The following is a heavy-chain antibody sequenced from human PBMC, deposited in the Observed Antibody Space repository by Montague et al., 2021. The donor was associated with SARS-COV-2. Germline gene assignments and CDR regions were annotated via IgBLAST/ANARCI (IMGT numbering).Heavy chain of an antibody. CDR2: IYGGGIST. D-gene: IGHD5-18*01. V-gene: IGHV3-23*03. J-gene: IGHJ6*02. Sequence: SLRLSCAASGFTFYNYAMSLVRQAPDKGLEWVAVIYGGGISTYYADSXKVRFTIFRDNSKDTLYLDMNSLRAEDTAVYYCVSRYSLSPSYYGLDVWGQGTTVPGSS. CDR1: GFTFYNYA. CDR3: VSRYSLSPSYYGLDV.